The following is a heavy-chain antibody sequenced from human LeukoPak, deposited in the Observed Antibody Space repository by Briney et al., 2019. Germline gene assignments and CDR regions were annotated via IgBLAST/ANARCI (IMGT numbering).Heavy chain of an antibody. D-gene: IGHD4-17*01. CDR2: ISAYNGNT. CDR3: ARVNSVTSFDY. V-gene: IGHV1-18*01. Sequence: ASVKVSCKASGGTFSSYAISWVRQAPGQGLEWMGWISAYNGNTNYAQKLQGRVTMTTDTSTSTAYMELRSLRPDDTAVYYCARVNSVTSFDYWGQGTLVTVSS. J-gene: IGHJ4*02. CDR1: GGTFSSYA.